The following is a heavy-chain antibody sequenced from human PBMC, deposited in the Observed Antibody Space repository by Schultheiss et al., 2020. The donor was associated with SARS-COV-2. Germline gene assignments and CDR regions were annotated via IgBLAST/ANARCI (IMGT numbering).Heavy chain of an antibody. Sequence: GGSLRLSCAASGFTFSSYAMSWVRQAPGKGLEWVVNIKEDGSDKYYVDSVKGRFTISRDNAKNSLYLQMNSLRAEDTAVYYCARDPKAVAGFNYLDDWGQGTLVTVSS. CDR2: IKEDGSDK. J-gene: IGHJ4*02. V-gene: IGHV3-7*01. D-gene: IGHD6-19*01. CDR1: GFTFSSYA. CDR3: ARDPKAVAGFNYLDD.